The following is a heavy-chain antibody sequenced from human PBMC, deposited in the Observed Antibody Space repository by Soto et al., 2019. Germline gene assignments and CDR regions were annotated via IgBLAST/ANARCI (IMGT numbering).Heavy chain of an antibody. CDR2: IYYSGST. D-gene: IGHD3-3*01. CDR3: ARYRDDFWSGYFRWFDP. V-gene: IGHV4-59*02. J-gene: IGHJ5*02. CDR1: GGSVSSYY. Sequence: SETLSLTCSVSGGSVSSYYWSWIRQPPGKGLEWIGYIYYSGSTNYNPSLKSRVTISVDTSKNQFSLKLSSVTAADTAVYYCARYRDDFWSGYFRWFDPWGQGTLVTVSS.